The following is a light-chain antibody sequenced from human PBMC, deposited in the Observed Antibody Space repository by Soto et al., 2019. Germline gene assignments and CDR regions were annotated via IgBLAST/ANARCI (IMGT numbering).Light chain of an antibody. Sequence: DIVMTQSPLSLPVTPGEPASISCGVSQSVTSNYLAWYQQIPGQAPRLLIFGASIRVKGIPDRFIGSGSGTDFTLTISRLEPEDFAVYYCQHYVTSLTTFGQGTKVDI. J-gene: IGKJ1*01. CDR2: GAS. CDR1: QSVTSNY. CDR3: QHYVTSLTT. V-gene: IGKV3-20*01.